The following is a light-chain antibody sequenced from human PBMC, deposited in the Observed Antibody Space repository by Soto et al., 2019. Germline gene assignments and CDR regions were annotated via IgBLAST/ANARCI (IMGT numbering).Light chain of an antibody. CDR2: GAS. CDR1: QSAGSIS. V-gene: IGKV3-20*01. J-gene: IGKJ1*01. CDR3: QQYGTSPPWT. Sequence: EIVLTQSPGTLSLSPGERATLSCRASQSAGSISLAWYQQKPGQAPRLLIYGASSRATGIPDRFSGSGSGTDFTLTISRLEPEDFAVYYCQQYGTSPPWTFGQGTKVEI.